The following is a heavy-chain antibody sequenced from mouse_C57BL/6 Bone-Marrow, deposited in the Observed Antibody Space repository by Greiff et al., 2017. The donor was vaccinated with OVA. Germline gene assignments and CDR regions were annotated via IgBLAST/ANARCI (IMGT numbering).Heavy chain of an antibody. V-gene: IGHV5-6*02. Sequence: EVKLMESGGDLVKPGGSLKLSCAASGFTFSSYGMSWVRQTPDKRLEWVATISSGGSYTNYPDTVKGRVTITRDNATNTLYLQMSSLKSEDTAMYYCSRRPICYYGSDYWGQGTTPTVSS. D-gene: IGHD1-1*01. CDR1: GFTFSSYG. J-gene: IGHJ2*01. CDR3: SRRPICYYGSDY. CDR2: ISSGGSYT.